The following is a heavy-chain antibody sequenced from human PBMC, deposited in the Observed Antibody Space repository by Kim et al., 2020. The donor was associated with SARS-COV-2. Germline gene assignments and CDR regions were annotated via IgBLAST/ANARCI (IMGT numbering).Heavy chain of an antibody. CDR1: GFTFDDYA. J-gene: IGHJ6*02. CDR2: ISWNSGSI. V-gene: IGHV3-9*01. D-gene: IGHD6-13*01. Sequence: GGSLRLSCAASGFTFDDYAMHRVRQAPGKGLEWVSGISWNSGSIGYADSVKGRFTISRDNAKNSLYLQMNSLRAEDTALYYCAKDDSSSWYYYYYGMDVWGQGTTVTVSS. CDR3: AKDDSSSWYYYYYGMDV.